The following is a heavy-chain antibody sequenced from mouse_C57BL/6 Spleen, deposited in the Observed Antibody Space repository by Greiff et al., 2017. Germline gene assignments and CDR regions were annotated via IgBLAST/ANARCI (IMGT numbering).Heavy chain of an antibody. D-gene: IGHD1-1*02. CDR2: INPNNGGT. J-gene: IGHJ4*01. Sequence: VQLQQSGPELVKPGASVKIPCKASGYTFTDYNMDWVKQSHGKSLEWIGDINPNNGGTIYNQKFKGKATLTVDKSSSTAYMELRSLTSEDTAVYYCARWGGGRAMDYWGQGTSVTVSS. CDR3: ARWGGGRAMDY. CDR1: GYTFTDYN. V-gene: IGHV1-18*01.